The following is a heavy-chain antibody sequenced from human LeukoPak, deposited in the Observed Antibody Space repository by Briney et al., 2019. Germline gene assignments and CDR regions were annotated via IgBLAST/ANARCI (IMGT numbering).Heavy chain of an antibody. Sequence: SETLSLTCAVYGDSFSGYYWSWIRQPPGKGLEWIAEINHRGSTHYNPSLKSRVNISVDTSKNQFSLNLDSVTAADTAVYYCARSWAGMYYPFYYFDFWGQGTLVSVSS. J-gene: IGHJ4*02. CDR1: GDSFSGYY. V-gene: IGHV4-34*01. CDR3: ARSWAGMYYPFYYFDF. CDR2: INHRGST. D-gene: IGHD1-26*01.